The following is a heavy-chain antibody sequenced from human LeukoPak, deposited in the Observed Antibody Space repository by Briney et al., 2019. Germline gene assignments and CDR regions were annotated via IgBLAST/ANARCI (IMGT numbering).Heavy chain of an antibody. CDR2: IYHSGST. Sequence: SETLSLTCAVSGYAISRGYYWGWIRQPPGKGLEWIGRIYHSGSTYYNPSLKSRVPISVHTSKNQFSLKLSSVTAADTAVYYCARSSTVTTDFDYWGQGTLVTVSS. D-gene: IGHD4-11*01. CDR1: GYAISRGYY. J-gene: IGHJ4*02. CDR3: ARSSTVTTDFDY. V-gene: IGHV4-38-2*01.